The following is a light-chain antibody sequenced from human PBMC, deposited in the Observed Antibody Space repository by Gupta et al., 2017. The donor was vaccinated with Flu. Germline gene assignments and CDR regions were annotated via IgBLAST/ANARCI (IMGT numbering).Light chain of an antibody. CDR1: KLGNKY. Sequence: SPGKKASIHCSGDKLGNKYVSWYQQKPGQSPVLVIYKDTKRASGIPERFSGSNSGNTATLTISGTQAMDEADFYCQTWDSSTGVFGGGTKLTVL. J-gene: IGLJ2*01. V-gene: IGLV3-1*01. CDR2: KDT. CDR3: QTWDSSTGV.